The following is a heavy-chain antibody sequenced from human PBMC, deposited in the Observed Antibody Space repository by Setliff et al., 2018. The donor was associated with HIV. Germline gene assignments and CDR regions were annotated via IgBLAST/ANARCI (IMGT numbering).Heavy chain of an antibody. V-gene: IGHV1-3*01. D-gene: IGHD6-19*01. CDR1: GYTFTTYF. Sequence: GASVKVSCKASGYTFTTYFIHWVRQAPGQRLEWMGWVHAGNSNTKYSQKFQGRVTFTRDTSAHTAYMELSSLTSEDTAVYYCATFYSTGWYSPWGQGTLVTVSS. CDR3: ATFYSTGWYSP. CDR2: VHAGNSNT. J-gene: IGHJ5*02.